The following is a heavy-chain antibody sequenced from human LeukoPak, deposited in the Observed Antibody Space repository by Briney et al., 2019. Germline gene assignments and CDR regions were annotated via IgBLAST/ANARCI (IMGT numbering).Heavy chain of an antibody. Sequence: PGGSLRLSCAASGFTFTSFWMTWVRQSPGKGLEWVANINPDGTKTTYVDSVKGRFTISRDNAKNSVLLHMRSLRAEDTAVYDCATAPAAADSSWGQGTLVAVSS. CDR3: ATAPAAADSS. CDR1: GFTFTSFW. CDR2: INPDGTKT. V-gene: IGHV3-7*01. D-gene: IGHD6-13*01. J-gene: IGHJ5*02.